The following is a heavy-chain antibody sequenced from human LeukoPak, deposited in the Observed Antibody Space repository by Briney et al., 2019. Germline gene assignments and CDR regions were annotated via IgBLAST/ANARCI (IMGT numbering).Heavy chain of an antibody. V-gene: IGHV4-4*07. CDR1: GGSISSYY. D-gene: IGHD3-3*01. Sequence: SETLSLTCTVSGGSISSYYWSWIRQPAGKGLEWIGRIYTSGSTNYNPSLKSRVTMSVDTSKNQFSLKPSSVTAADTAVYYCARDFEFWSGYYYMDVWGKGTTVTVSS. J-gene: IGHJ6*03. CDR2: IYTSGST. CDR3: ARDFEFWSGYYYMDV.